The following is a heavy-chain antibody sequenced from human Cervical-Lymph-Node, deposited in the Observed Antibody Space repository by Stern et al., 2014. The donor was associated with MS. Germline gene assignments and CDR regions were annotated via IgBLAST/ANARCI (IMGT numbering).Heavy chain of an antibody. D-gene: IGHD2-15*01. Sequence: VQLEESGAEVKKPGASVKVSCKASGYTFTSNGISWGRQAHGQGLEWRGWISAYNGNTNYAQKLQGRVTMTTDTSSSTAYMELRSVRSDDTAVYYCARGLLGSENAFDIWGQGTMVTVSS. CDR2: ISAYNGNT. J-gene: IGHJ3*02. CDR1: GYTFTSNG. V-gene: IGHV1-18*01. CDR3: ARGLLGSENAFDI.